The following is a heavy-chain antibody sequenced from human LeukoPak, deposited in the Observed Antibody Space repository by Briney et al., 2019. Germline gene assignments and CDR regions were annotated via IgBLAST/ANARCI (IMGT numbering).Heavy chain of an antibody. CDR1: GYTFTSYG. V-gene: IGHV1-18*01. CDR3: ARGPGARLITFGGVPEFDY. CDR2: ISAYNGNT. D-gene: IGHD3-16*01. J-gene: IGHJ4*02. Sequence: ASVKVSCKASGYTFTSYGISWVRQAPGQGLEWMGWISAYNGNTNYAQKLQGRVTMTTDTSTSTAYMELRSLRSDDTAVYYCARGPGARLITFGGVPEFDYWGQGTLVTVSS.